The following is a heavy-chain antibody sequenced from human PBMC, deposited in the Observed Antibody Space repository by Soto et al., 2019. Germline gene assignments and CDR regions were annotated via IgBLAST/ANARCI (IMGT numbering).Heavy chain of an antibody. Sequence: QVQLVQSGAEVKKPGSSVKVSCTASGGTFSSNAISWVRQAPGHGLEWMGGIIPSFGTVNYAQKFQGRVTITAYESTSTAYMELSSLRSEDTAVYYCARNGGECSGGSCFFDYWGQGTLVTVSS. D-gene: IGHD2-15*01. CDR3: ARNGGECSGGSCFFDY. CDR1: GGTFSSNA. J-gene: IGHJ4*02. CDR2: IIPSFGTV. V-gene: IGHV1-69*12.